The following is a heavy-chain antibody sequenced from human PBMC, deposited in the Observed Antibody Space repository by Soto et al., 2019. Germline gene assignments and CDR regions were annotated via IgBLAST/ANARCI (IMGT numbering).Heavy chain of an antibody. D-gene: IGHD2-15*01. CDR2: ISWNSGSI. CDR1: GFTFDDYA. Sequence: DVQLVESGGGLVQPGRSLRLSCAASGFTFDDYAMHWVRLAPGKGLEWVSGISWNSGSIGYADSVKGRFTISRDNAKNSLYLQMNSLGAEDTAFYYCAKAPVSWSGGRGSYYYYMDVWGKGTTVTVSS. J-gene: IGHJ6*03. CDR3: AKAPVSWSGGRGSYYYYMDV. V-gene: IGHV3-9*01.